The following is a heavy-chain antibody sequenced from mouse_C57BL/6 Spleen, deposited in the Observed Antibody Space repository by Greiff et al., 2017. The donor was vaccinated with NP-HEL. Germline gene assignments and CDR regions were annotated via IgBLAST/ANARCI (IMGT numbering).Heavy chain of an antibody. J-gene: IGHJ2*01. CDR1: GYTFTSYS. D-gene: IGHD1-1*01. Sequence: QVQLQQPGAELVRPGSSVKMSCKASGYTFTSYSMDWVKQRPGQGLEWIGYIYPSDGETNYNQKFKDKATLTVDKSSSTAYMQLSSLTSEDSAVYYCARGDYGSVFDYWGQGTTLTVSS. CDR3: ARGDYGSVFDY. V-gene: IGHV1-61*01. CDR2: IYPSDGET.